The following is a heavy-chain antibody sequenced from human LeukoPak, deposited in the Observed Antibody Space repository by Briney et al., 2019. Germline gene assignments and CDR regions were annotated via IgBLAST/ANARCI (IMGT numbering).Heavy chain of an antibody. V-gene: IGHV4-31*03. J-gene: IGHJ6*04. D-gene: IGHD2-21*02. CDR1: GGSISSGGYY. CDR2: IYYSGST. Sequence: SETLSLTCTVSGGSISSGGYYWSWSRQHPGKGLEWIGYIYYSGSTYYNPSLKSRVTISVDTSKNQFSLKLSSVTAADTAVYYCARESGVTHYYYGMDVWGKGTTVTVSS. CDR3: ARESGVTHYYYGMDV.